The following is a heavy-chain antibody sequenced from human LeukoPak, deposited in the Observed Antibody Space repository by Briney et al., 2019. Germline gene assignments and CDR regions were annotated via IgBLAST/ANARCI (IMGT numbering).Heavy chain of an antibody. CDR3: AREGTVTLDY. CDR2: IGISGNFI. V-gene: IGHV3-21*01. J-gene: IGHJ4*02. D-gene: IGHD4-17*01. CDR1: GFTFSSHS. Sequence: GGSLRLSWAASGFTFSSHSMKWVRKAPGKGLECVSSIGISGNFIYYADSVAGRFTISRDNAKNSLYLQMNSLRAEDTAVYYCAREGTVTLDYWGQGTLVTVSS.